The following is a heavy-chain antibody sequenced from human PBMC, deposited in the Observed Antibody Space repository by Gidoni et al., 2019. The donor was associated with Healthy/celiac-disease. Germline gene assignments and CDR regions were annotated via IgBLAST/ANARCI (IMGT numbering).Heavy chain of an antibody. CDR2: ISYDGSNK. CDR1: GFTFSSYG. Sequence: QVQLVESGGGVVQPGRSLRLSCAASGFTFSSYGMHWVRQAPGKGLEWVAVISYDGSNKYYADSVKGRFTISRDNSKNTLYLQMNSLRAEDTAVYYCAKEYYDILTGTPHFDYWGQGTLVTVSS. CDR3: AKEYYDILTGTPHFDY. D-gene: IGHD3-9*01. V-gene: IGHV3-30*18. J-gene: IGHJ4*02.